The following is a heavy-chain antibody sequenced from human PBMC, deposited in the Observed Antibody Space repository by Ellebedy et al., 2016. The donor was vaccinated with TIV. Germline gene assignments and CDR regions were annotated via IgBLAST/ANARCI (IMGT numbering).Heavy chain of an antibody. CDR3: ARTDFWSGIGDYFDY. J-gene: IGHJ4*02. CDR2: IYPGDSDT. CDR1: GYSFTSSW. D-gene: IGHD3-3*01. Sequence: GESLKISCKGSGYSFTSSWIGWVRQMPGKGLEWMGIIYPGDSDTRYSPSFQGQVTISADKSISTAYLQWSSLKASDTAMYYCARTDFWSGIGDYFDYWGQGTLVTVSS. V-gene: IGHV5-51*01.